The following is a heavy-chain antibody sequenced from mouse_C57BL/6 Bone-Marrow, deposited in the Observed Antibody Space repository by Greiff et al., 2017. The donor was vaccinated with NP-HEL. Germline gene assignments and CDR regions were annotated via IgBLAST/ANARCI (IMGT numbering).Heavy chain of an antibody. CDR3: ARHGPSDSSGYDD. V-gene: IGHV5-12*01. D-gene: IGHD3-2*02. Sequence: EVKVEESGGGLVQPGGSLKLSCAASGFTFSDYYMYWVRQTPEKRLEWVAYISNGGGSTYYPDTVKGRFTISRDNAKNTLYLQMSRLKSEDTAMYYCARHGPSDSSGYDDWGQGTLVTVSA. CDR2: ISNGGGST. J-gene: IGHJ3*01. CDR1: GFTFSDYY.